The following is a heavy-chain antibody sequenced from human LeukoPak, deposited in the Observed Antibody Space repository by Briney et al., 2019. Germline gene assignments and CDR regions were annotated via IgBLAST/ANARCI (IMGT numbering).Heavy chain of an antibody. V-gene: IGHV3-7*01. D-gene: IGHD1-20*01. CDR2: IKHDGSDR. CDR1: GFTFSTYW. J-gene: IGHJ4*02. CDR3: ARELITKWSCGDY. Sequence: GGSLRLSCAASGFTFSTYWMSWVRQAPGKGLEWVANIKHDGSDRNYVDSVRGRFTISRDNGKNLLHLQMSTLRAEDTAVYYCARELITKWSCGDYWGQGTPVTVSP.